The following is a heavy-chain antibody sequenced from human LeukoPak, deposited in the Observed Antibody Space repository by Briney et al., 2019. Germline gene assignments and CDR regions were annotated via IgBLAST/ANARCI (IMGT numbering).Heavy chain of an antibody. CDR1: GFTFSSYS. D-gene: IGHD6-19*01. V-gene: IGHV3-21*01. CDR2: ISSSSSYI. CDR3: AGAVAGKGVYVY. J-gene: IGHJ4*02. Sequence: GGSLRLSCAASGFTFSSYSMNWVRQAPGKGLEWVSSISSSSSYIYYADSVKGRFTTSRDNAKNSLYLQMNSLRAEDTAVYYCAGAVAGKGVYVYWGQGTLVTVSS.